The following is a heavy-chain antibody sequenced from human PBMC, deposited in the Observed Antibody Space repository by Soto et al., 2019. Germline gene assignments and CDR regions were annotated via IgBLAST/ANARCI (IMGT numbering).Heavy chain of an antibody. D-gene: IGHD1-1*01. J-gene: IGHJ4*02. CDR2: INPNGGST. V-gene: IGHV1-46*03. Sequence: QVQLVQSGAEVKEPGASVKVSCKASGFTLTNYYMHWARQAPGQGPEWMGIINPNGGSTSYAPNFQGRVTMTADTSTGTLYMELSRLASEDTAVYYCARDRRCRVELAGNYHFDYWGQGTLVTVSS. CDR1: GFTLTNYY. CDR3: ARDRRCRVELAGNYHFDY.